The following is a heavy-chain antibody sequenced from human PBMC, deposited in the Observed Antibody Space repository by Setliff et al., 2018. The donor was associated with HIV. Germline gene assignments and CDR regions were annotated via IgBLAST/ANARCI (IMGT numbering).Heavy chain of an antibody. CDR3: ARGGGTSSPIDYHYYIDV. V-gene: IGHV4-39*01. CDR2: IYYTGSP. Sequence: LSLTCTVSGDSISSSIYYWGWVRQPPGKGLEWIGGIYYTGSPFYNPSLKSRVTISADTSNNQFSLKLSSVTAADTAVYYCARGGGTSSPIDYHYYIDVWGKGTTVTVSS. J-gene: IGHJ6*03. CDR1: GDSISSSIYY. D-gene: IGHD6-6*01.